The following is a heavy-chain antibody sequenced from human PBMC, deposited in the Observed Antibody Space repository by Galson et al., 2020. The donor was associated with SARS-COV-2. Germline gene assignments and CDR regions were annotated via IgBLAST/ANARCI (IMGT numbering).Heavy chain of an antibody. CDR1: GYSFTSYW. V-gene: IGHV5-51*01. CDR3: ARHRLYGGNPHDAFDI. D-gene: IGHD4-17*01. J-gene: IGHJ3*02. CDR2: IYPGDSDN. Sequence: GESLKISCKGSGYSFTSYWIGWVRPMPGKGLEWMGIIYPGDSDNRYSPSFQGQVTISADKSISTAYLQWSSLKASDTAMYYCARHRLYGGNPHDAFDIWGQGTMVTVSS.